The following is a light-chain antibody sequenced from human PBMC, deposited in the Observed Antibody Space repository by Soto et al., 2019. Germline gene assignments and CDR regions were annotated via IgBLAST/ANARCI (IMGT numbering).Light chain of an antibody. J-gene: IGKJ2*01. CDR1: QNIGKY. CDR2: GAS. V-gene: IGKV1-39*01. Sequence: IQMTQSPSSLSASLGDRVTFTCRASQNIGKYLIWYQQKPGRPPKVLVYGASNLQSGVSSRFSGDGFGTEFSLTINSLRPEDFATYYCQQSYNLPRTFGQGTTLETK. CDR3: QQSYNLPRT.